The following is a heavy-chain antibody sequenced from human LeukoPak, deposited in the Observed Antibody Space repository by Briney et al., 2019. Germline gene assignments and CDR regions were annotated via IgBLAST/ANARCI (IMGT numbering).Heavy chain of an antibody. CDR1: GFTFSSYV. D-gene: IGHD3-10*01. J-gene: IGHJ4*02. Sequence: GGSLRLSCAASGFTFSSYVMHWVRQAPGKGLEWVVVISYDGSNKYYADSVKGRFTISRDNSKNTLYLQMNSLRAEDTAVYYCAKETTMVLDYWGQGNLVTASS. CDR3: AKETTMVLDY. CDR2: ISYDGSNK. V-gene: IGHV3-30*18.